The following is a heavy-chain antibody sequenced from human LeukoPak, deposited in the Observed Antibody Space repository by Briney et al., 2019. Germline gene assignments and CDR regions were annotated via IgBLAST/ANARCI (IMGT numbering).Heavy chain of an antibody. Sequence: SETLSLTCTVSGGSISNYYWSWIRQPPGKGLEWIGYIYYSGSTNYNPSLKSRVTISVDTSKNQFSLKLSSVTAADTAVYYCARDFNYDSSGYYYRGGAFDIWGQGTMVTVSS. CDR3: ARDFNYDSSGYYYRGGAFDI. V-gene: IGHV4-59*01. CDR1: GGSISNYY. J-gene: IGHJ3*02. D-gene: IGHD3-22*01. CDR2: IYYSGST.